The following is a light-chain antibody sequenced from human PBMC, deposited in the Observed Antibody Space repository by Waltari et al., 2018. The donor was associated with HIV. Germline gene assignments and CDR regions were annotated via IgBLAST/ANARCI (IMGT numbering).Light chain of an antibody. V-gene: IGLV1-47*01. J-gene: IGLJ1*01. Sequence: QSVLTQPPSASGTPGQRVPISCSGSSSTIGSNYVYWYQQLPGTAPKLHIYRNNQRPSGVPDRFSGSKSGTSASLAISGLRSEDEADYYCAVWGDSLNSYVFGTGTEVTVL. CDR1: SSTIGSNY. CDR3: AVWGDSLNSYV. CDR2: RNN.